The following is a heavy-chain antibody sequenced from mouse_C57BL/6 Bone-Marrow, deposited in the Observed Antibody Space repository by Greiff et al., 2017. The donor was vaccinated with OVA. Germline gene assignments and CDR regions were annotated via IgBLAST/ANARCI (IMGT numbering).Heavy chain of an antibody. Sequence: QVQLKQSDAELVKPGASVKISCKVSGYTFTDYTIHWMKQRPEQGLEWIGYIYPRDGSTKYNEKFKGKATLTADKSSSTAYMQLNSLTSEDSAVYFCARREKFSYGSSYVYWYFEGWGTGTTVTVSS. V-gene: IGHV1-78*01. J-gene: IGHJ1*03. D-gene: IGHD1-1*01. CDR3: ARREKFSYGSSYVYWYFEG. CDR2: IYPRDGST. CDR1: GYTFTDYT.